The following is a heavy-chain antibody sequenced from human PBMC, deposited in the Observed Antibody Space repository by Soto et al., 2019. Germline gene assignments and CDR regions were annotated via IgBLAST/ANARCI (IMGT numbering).Heavy chain of an antibody. V-gene: IGHV3-21*01. CDR1: GFTFSSYS. CDR2: ISSSSSYI. Sequence: PGESLKVSCAASGFTFSSYSMNWVRQAPGKGLEWVSSISSSSSYIYYADSVKGRFTISRDNAKNSLYLQMNSLRAEDTAVYYCARDLRRPEYGMDVWGQGTTVTVSS. J-gene: IGHJ6*02. CDR3: ARDLRRPEYGMDV.